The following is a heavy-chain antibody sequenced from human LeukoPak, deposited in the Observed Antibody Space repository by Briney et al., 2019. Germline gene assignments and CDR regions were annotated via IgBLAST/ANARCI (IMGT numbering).Heavy chain of an antibody. CDR2: INTNTGNP. Sequence: ASVKVSCMASGYTFTSYAMNWVRQAPGQGLEWMGWINTNTGNPTYAQGFTGRFVFSLDTSVSTAYLQISSLKAEDTAVYYCARKEAYCGGDCYGITGFNYYYGMDVWGQGTTVTVSS. V-gene: IGHV7-4-1*02. CDR1: GYTFTSYA. CDR3: ARKEAYCGGDCYGITGFNYYYGMDV. J-gene: IGHJ6*02. D-gene: IGHD2-21*02.